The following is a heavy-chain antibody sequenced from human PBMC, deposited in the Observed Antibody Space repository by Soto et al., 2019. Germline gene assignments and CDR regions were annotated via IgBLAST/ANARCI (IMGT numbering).Heavy chain of an antibody. CDR1: GDSVSSDSYY. Sequence: SETLSLTCTVSGDSVSSDSYYWTWIRQPPGKGLEWIGYIYSSGSTKYNPSLKSRVTISLDTSSNQFSLELTSVTAADTAVYYCARDIRGYSRAFDYWGQGTLVTVSS. D-gene: IGHD5-12*01. CDR3: ARDIRGYSRAFDY. J-gene: IGHJ4*02. V-gene: IGHV4-61*01. CDR2: IYSSGST.